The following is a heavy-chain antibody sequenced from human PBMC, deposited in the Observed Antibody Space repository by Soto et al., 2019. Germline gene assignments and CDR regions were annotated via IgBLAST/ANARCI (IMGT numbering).Heavy chain of an antibody. CDR2: ISGGGDTT. CDR3: AKGRGGSWSLTPRVYF. D-gene: IGHD3-10*01. J-gene: IGHJ4*02. V-gene: IGHV3-23*01. CDR1: GFTFNNYA. Sequence: EVQLLESGGGLVQPGGSLRLSCAASGFTFNNYAMTWVRHSPGKGLEWVSAISGGGDTTSYADSVKGRFTVSRDGSKNTLYLQMSSLRAEDTALYYCAKGRGGSWSLTPRVYFWGQRTLVTVSA.